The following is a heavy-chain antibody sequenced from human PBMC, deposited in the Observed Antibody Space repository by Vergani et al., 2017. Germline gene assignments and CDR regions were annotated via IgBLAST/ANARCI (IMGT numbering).Heavy chain of an antibody. CDR1: GGSISSGGYS. J-gene: IGHJ4*02. CDR3: AASRTIFGVVAFDY. CDR2: IDHSGRT. V-gene: IGHV4-30-2*01. Sequence: QLQLQESGSGLVKPSQTLSLTCAVSGGSISSGGYSWSWIRQPPGKGLEWIGYIDHSGRTYYNPSLKSRGTISVDRSKNQFSLKLSSVTAADTAVYYCAASRTIFGVVAFDYWGQGTLVTVAS. D-gene: IGHD3-3*01.